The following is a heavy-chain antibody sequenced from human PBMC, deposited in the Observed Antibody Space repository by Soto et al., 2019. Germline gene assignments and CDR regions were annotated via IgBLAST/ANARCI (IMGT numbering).Heavy chain of an antibody. CDR3: ARAGIAVAGTDSDAFDI. D-gene: IGHD6-19*01. J-gene: IGHJ3*02. CDR1: GYTFTSYG. Sequence: ASVKVSCKASGYTFTSYGSSWVRQAPGQGLEWMGWISAYNGNTNYAQKLQGRVTMTTDTSTSTAYMELRSLRSDDTAVYYCARAGIAVAGTDSDAFDIWGQGTMVTVSS. V-gene: IGHV1-18*01. CDR2: ISAYNGNT.